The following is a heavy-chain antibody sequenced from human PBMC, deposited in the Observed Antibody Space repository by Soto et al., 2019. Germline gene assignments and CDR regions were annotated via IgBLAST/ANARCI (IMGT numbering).Heavy chain of an antibody. V-gene: IGHV3-23*01. J-gene: IGHJ4*02. CDR1: GFTFSSYA. CDR3: ASPEYSSGWYWSPPFDY. D-gene: IGHD6-19*01. CDR2: ISGSGGST. Sequence: PGGSLRLSCAASGFTFSSYAMSWVRQAPGKGLEWVSAISGSGGSTYYADSVKGRFTISRDNSKNTLYLQMNSLRAEDTAVYYCASPEYSSGWYWSPPFDYWGQGTLVTVSS.